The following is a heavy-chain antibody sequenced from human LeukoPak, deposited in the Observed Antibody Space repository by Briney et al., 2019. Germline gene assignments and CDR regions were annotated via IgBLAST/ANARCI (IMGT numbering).Heavy chain of an antibody. Sequence: ASVKVSCKASGGTFSSYTISWVRQAPGQGLEWMGRIIPILGIANYAQKFQGRVTITADKSTSTAYMELSSLRSEDMAVYYCARGVRGVRGVIHYYYMDVWGKGTTVTVSS. CDR3: ARGVRGVRGVIHYYYMDV. V-gene: IGHV1-69*02. CDR2: IIPILGIA. D-gene: IGHD3-10*01. J-gene: IGHJ6*03. CDR1: GGTFSSYT.